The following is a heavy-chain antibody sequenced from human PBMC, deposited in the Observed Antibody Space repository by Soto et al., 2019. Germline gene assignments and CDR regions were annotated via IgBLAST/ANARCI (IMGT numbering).Heavy chain of an antibody. J-gene: IGHJ4*01. Sequence: QVHLQESGPGLVKPSQTLSLTCTVSGGSISSGTYYWSWIRQHPEKGLEWIAYINNSGITHSSASLKSRLSITVDTSQNLFPLTLDSVAAADSGVYLCASTRLHDPVVVGAARREVYFDLWGQGTLVTVSS. CDR3: ASTRLHDPVVVGAARREVYFDL. V-gene: IGHV4-31*03. CDR1: GGSISSGTYY. D-gene: IGHD1-26*01. CDR2: INNSGIT.